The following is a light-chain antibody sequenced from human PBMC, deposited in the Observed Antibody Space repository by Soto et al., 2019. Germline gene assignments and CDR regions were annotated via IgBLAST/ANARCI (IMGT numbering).Light chain of an antibody. CDR2: DDN. CDR1: SSNIGGNS. J-gene: IGLJ1*01. Sequence: SVLKQPPSLSAAPGQKVTLSCSGSSSNIGGNSVSWYQQLPGTAPKLLIYDDNKRPSGIPDRFSGSKSGTSATLGITGFQTGDEADYYCGSWDSSLSADVFGTGTKGTVL. CDR3: GSWDSSLSADV. V-gene: IGLV1-51*01.